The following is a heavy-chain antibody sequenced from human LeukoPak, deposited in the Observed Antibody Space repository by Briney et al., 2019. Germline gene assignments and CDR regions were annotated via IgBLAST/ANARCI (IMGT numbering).Heavy chain of an antibody. J-gene: IGHJ4*02. V-gene: IGHV1-46*01. CDR1: GYTFTSYL. CDR3: VRELAGGSFDY. CDR2: TNPSSGST. D-gene: IGHD3-10*01. Sequence: ASVKVSCKASGYTFTSYLIHCVRQAPGQGLEWMGLTNPSSGSTIAQKFRGRVTMTKNTSTNTVYMDLSSLGAEDTAVYYCVRELAGGSFDYWGQGSLVTVSS.